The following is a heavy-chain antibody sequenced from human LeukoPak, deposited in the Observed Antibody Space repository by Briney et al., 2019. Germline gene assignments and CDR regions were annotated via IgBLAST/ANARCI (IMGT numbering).Heavy chain of an antibody. J-gene: IGHJ4*02. CDR2: ISGDGSIT. CDR3: ARSQFDY. Sequence: GGSLRLSCATSGFAFSSYWMLWVRQAPGKGLVWVSRISGDGSITTYADSVKGRFTISRDNTKNILYLQMNSLRDEDTATYYCARSQFDYWGQGTLVTVSS. V-gene: IGHV3-74*01. CDR1: GFAFSSYW.